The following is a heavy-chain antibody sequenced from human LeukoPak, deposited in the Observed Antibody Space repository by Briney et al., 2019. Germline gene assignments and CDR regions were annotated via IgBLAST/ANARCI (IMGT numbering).Heavy chain of an antibody. J-gene: IGHJ3*02. Sequence: ASVKVSCKASGYTFTSYGISWVRQAPGQGLEWMGWISAYNGNTNYAQKPQGRVTMATDTSTSTAYMELRSLRSDDTAVYYCASSYYYDSSGYPDAFDIWGQGTMVTVSS. D-gene: IGHD3-22*01. CDR2: ISAYNGNT. CDR1: GYTFTSYG. V-gene: IGHV1-18*01. CDR3: ASSYYYDSSGYPDAFDI.